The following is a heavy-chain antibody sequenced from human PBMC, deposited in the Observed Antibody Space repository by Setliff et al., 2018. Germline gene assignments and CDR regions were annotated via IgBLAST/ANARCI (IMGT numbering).Heavy chain of an antibody. CDR3: ARQGRPKYDILTGFAYGDAFDI. D-gene: IGHD3-9*01. V-gene: IGHV5-51*01. J-gene: IGHJ3*02. Sequence: GESLKISCKGSGYTFTSYWIDWVRQMPGKGLEWMGIIYPGDSDTRYSPSFQGQVTISADKSISTAYLQWSSLKASDTAMYYCARQGRPKYDILTGFAYGDAFDIWGQGTMVTVSS. CDR2: IYPGDSDT. CDR1: GYTFTSYW.